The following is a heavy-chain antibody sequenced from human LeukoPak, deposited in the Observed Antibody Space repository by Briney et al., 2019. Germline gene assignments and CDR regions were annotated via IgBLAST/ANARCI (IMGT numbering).Heavy chain of an antibody. D-gene: IGHD3-22*01. J-gene: IGHJ4*02. CDR3: ARGLGYYDSSGPIDY. CDR2: IYYTGST. V-gene: IGHV4-31*03. Sequence: SQTLSLTCTVSGGSISSGLYYWSWIRQHPGKGLEWIGYIYYTGSTYYNPSLKSRLIISLGTPKNQFSLKLSSVTAADTAVYYCARGLGYYDSSGPIDYWGQGTLVTVSS. CDR1: GGSISSGLYY.